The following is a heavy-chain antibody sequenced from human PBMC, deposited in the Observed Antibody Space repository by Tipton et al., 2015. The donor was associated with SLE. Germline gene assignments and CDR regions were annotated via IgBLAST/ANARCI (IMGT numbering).Heavy chain of an antibody. V-gene: IGHV4-39*07. CDR2: IYYSGST. Sequence: TLSLTCTVSGGSISSSSYYWGWIRQPPGKGLEWIGSIYYSGSTYYNPSLKSRVTISVDTSKNQFSLKLSSVTAADTAVYYCARGQGVRGVIDYWGQGTLVTVSS. CDR1: GGSISSSSYY. D-gene: IGHD3-10*01. CDR3: ARGQGVRGVIDY. J-gene: IGHJ4*02.